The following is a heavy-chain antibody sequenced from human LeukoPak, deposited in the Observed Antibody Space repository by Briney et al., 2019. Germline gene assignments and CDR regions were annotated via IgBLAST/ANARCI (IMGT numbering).Heavy chain of an antibody. CDR1: GGSISSGGYY. CDR3: ARSNYYYGMDV. V-gene: IGHV4-61*08. CDR2: IYYSGST. J-gene: IGHJ6*02. Sequence: SETLSLTCSVSGGSISSGGYYWNWIRQHPGKGLESIGCIYYSGSTNYNPSLKSRVTISVDTSKNQFSLKLSSVTAADTAVYYCARSNYYYGMDVWGQGTTVTVSS.